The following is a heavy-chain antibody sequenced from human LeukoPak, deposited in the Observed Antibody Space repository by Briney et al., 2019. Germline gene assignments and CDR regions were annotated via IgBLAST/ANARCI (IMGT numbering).Heavy chain of an antibody. Sequence: PGGPLRLYRAASGFTFTDYYLSWIRQAPGKGPESVAYFGNSGSYSNYADSVKGRFTISRDNAKNSLHLQMNSLRAEDTAVYYCARGGGIYYIDYWGQGTLVTVSS. J-gene: IGHJ4*02. V-gene: IGHV3-11*06. D-gene: IGHD1-26*01. CDR1: GFTFTDYY. CDR2: FGNSGSYS. CDR3: ARGGGIYYIDY.